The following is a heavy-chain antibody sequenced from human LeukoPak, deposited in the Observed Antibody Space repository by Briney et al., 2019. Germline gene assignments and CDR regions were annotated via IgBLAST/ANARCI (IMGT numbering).Heavy chain of an antibody. CDR3: AREDHSYGFPGAYYFDY. Sequence: SETLSLTCTVPGGSISSYYWSWIRQPPGKGLEWIGYIYYSGSTNYNPSLKSRVTISVDTSKNQFSLKLSSVTAADTAVYYCAREDHSYGFPGAYYFDYWGQGTLVTVSS. V-gene: IGHV4-59*01. CDR2: IYYSGST. D-gene: IGHD5-18*01. CDR1: GGSISSYY. J-gene: IGHJ4*02.